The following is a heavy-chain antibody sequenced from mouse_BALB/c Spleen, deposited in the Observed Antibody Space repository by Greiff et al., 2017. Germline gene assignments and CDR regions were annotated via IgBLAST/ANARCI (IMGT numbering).Heavy chain of an antibody. CDR2: INPSNGGT. CDR3: SRYNTDYYESSHYAIDY. J-gene: IGHJ4*01. D-gene: IGHD1-1*01. Sequence: QVQLKQPGAELVKPGASVKLSCKASGYTFTSYFMYWVKQRPGQGLEWIGGINPSNGGTKYNEKFKGKATLTSDKSSSTAYMELSSLTSEDSAVFYCSRYNTDYYESSHYAIDYWGQGTSVTVSS. CDR1: GYTFTSYF. V-gene: IGHV1-53*01.